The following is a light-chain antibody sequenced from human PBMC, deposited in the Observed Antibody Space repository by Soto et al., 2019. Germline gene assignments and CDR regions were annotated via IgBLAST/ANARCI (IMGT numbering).Light chain of an antibody. Sequence: QSVLTQPPSVSAAPGQKVTISCSGSSSNIGNNYVSWYQQLPGTAPKLLIYDNNKQPSGIPDRFSDSKSGTSATLAITGLLTGDEADYYCGTWDSSLSAYVFGTGTKLTVL. CDR2: DNN. V-gene: IGLV1-51*01. CDR1: SSNIGNNY. J-gene: IGLJ1*01. CDR3: GTWDSSLSAYV.